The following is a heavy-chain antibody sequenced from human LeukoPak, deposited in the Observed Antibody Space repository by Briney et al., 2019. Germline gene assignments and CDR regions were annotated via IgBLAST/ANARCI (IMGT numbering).Heavy chain of an antibody. CDR1: GGSISSSNYY. CDR3: ARHGALCTGGSCTRFDP. V-gene: IGHV4-39*01. D-gene: IGHD2-15*01. Sequence: SGTLSLTCTVSGGSISSSNYYWGWIRQPPGKGLEWFGTIYYSGSTYYNPSLKSRVTISVDTSKNHFSLKVRSVTATDTAMYYCARHGALCTGGSCTRFDPWGQGTLVTVSS. J-gene: IGHJ5*02. CDR2: IYYSGST.